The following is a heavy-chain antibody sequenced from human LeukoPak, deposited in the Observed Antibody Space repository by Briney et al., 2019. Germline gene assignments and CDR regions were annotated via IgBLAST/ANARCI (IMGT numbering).Heavy chain of an antibody. D-gene: IGHD2-15*01. J-gene: IGHJ4*02. CDR1: GFTFSSYS. V-gene: IGHV3-48*04. Sequence: GGSLRLSCAASGFTFSSYSMNWVRQAPGKGLEWVSYISSSSSTIYYADSVKGRFTISRDNAKNSLYLQMNSLRAEDTAVYYCARDRGPYGSSWVGFDYWGQGTLVTVSS. CDR3: ARDRGPYGSSWVGFDY. CDR2: ISSSSSTI.